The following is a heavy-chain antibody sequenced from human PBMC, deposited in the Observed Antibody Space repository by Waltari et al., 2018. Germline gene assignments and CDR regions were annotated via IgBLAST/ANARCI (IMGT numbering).Heavy chain of an antibody. V-gene: IGHV4-38-2*01. Sequence: QVQLQESGPGLVKPSETLSLTCAVSGYSISSGYYWGWIRQPPGKGLEWIGSIYHSGSTYYNPSLKSRVTISVDTSKNQFSLKLSSVTAADTAVYYCAGGDSSGYYYWGQGTLVTVSS. J-gene: IGHJ4*02. D-gene: IGHD3-22*01. CDR3: AGGDSSGYYY. CDR1: GYSISSGYY. CDR2: IYHSGST.